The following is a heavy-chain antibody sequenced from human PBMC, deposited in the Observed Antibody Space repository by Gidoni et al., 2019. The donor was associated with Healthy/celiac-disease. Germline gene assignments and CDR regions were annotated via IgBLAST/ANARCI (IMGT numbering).Heavy chain of an antibody. D-gene: IGHD2-21*02. V-gene: IGHV4-61*02. J-gene: IGHJ6*02. CDR2: IYTSGST. Sequence: QVQLQESGPGLVKPSQTLSLTCTVSGGSISSGSYYWSWIRQPARKGLEWIGRIYTSGSTNYNPSLKRRVTISVDTSKNQFSLKLSSVTAADTAVYYCSRGPCGGDCFSVYYGMDVWGQGTTVTVSS. CDR1: GGSISSGSYY. CDR3: SRGPCGGDCFSVYYGMDV.